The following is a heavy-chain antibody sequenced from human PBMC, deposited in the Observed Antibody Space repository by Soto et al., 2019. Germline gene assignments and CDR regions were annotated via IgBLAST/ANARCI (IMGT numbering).Heavy chain of an antibody. CDR3: ARREIQGPIDY. CDR1: GYSISSSNW. Sequence: QVQLQESGPGLVKPSDTLSLTCAVSGYSISSSNWWGWIRQPPGKGLEWVGYIYYSGTTYYNPSLKSRVTISVDTSKNQFSLKRTSVTAVDTAVYYCARREIQGPIDYWGQGTLVTVSS. CDR2: IYYSGTT. J-gene: IGHJ4*02. D-gene: IGHD1-26*01. V-gene: IGHV4-28*01.